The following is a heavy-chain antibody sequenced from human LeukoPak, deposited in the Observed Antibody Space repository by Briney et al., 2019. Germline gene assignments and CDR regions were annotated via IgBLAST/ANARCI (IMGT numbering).Heavy chain of an antibody. V-gene: IGHV1-18*01. CDR3: ARINYSNYEGSFDY. CDR1: GYTFTSYS. D-gene: IGHD4-11*01. Sequence: GASVKVSCKASGYTFTSYSISWVRQAPGQGLEWMGWISAYNGNTNYAQKLQGRVTMTTDTSTSTAYMELRSLRSDDTAVYYCARINYSNYEGSFDYWGQGTLVTVSS. CDR2: ISAYNGNT. J-gene: IGHJ4*02.